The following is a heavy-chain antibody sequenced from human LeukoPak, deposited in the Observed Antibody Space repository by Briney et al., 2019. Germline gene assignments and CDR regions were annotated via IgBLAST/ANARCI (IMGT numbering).Heavy chain of an antibody. CDR2: ISSSGSTI. Sequence: GGSLRLSCAASGFTFSSYEMNWVRQAPGKGLEWVSYISSSGSTIYYADPVKGRFTNYRDNAKNSLYLQMNSLRAEDTAVYYCAELGITMIGGVWGKGTTVTISS. CDR3: AELGITMIGGV. V-gene: IGHV3-48*03. CDR1: GFTFSSYE. D-gene: IGHD3-10*02. J-gene: IGHJ6*04.